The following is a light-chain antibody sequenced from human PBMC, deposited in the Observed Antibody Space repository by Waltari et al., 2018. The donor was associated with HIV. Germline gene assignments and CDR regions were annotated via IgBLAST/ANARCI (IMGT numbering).Light chain of an antibody. J-gene: IGLJ2*01. CDR1: SSDVGGYNY. CDR3: SSYTSSSALYVV. V-gene: IGLV2-14*03. Sequence: QSALTQPASVSGSPGQSITISCTGTSSDVGGYNYVSWYKQHPGKAPKLMIYDVSNRPSGVSNPFSGSKSVNTASLTISGLQAEDEADYYGSSYTSSSALYVVFGGGTKLTVL. CDR2: DVS.